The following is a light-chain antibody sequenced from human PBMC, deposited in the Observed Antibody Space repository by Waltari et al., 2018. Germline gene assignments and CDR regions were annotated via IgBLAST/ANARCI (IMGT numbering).Light chain of an antibody. Sequence: QSALPRPPSVSGSPGQPITIPCPGPPSDVGVYNYVSCSQQPQGRAPKRMIYDVSKRPSGVSDRSSGSKSGNTASLTISGLQTEDEADYYCSSYSRSSTFYVFGTGTKVTVL. V-gene: IGLV2-14*03. CDR2: DVS. CDR3: SSYSRSSTFYV. CDR1: PSDVGVYNY. J-gene: IGLJ1*01.